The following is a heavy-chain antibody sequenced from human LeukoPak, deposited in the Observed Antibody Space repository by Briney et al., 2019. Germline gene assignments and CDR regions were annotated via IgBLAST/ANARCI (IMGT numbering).Heavy chain of an antibody. V-gene: IGHV3-30*03. J-gene: IGHJ6*02. CDR1: GFSFSSYG. CDR3: AREPVGLYYGMDV. CDR2: ISYDGSNK. D-gene: IGHD1-26*01. Sequence: GGSLRLSCAASGFSFSSYGMHWVRQAPGKGLEWVAVISYDGSNKYYADSVKGRFTISRDNSKNTLYLQMNSLRAEDTAVYYCAREPVGLYYGMDVWGQGTTVTVSS.